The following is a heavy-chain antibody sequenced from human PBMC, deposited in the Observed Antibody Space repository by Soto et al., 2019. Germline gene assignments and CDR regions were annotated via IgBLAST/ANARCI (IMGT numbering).Heavy chain of an antibody. CDR2: NYPGDSDT. V-gene: IGHV5-51*01. Sequence: PGESLKISCKGSGYSFTSYWIGWVRQMPGKGLEWVGINYPGDSDTRYSPSFQGQVTISADKSISTAYLQWSSLKASDTAMYYCARHPAVITGTPYHSYGMDVWGQGTTVTVSS. CDR3: ARHPAVITGTPYHSYGMDV. CDR1: GYSFTSYW. D-gene: IGHD1-20*01. J-gene: IGHJ6*02.